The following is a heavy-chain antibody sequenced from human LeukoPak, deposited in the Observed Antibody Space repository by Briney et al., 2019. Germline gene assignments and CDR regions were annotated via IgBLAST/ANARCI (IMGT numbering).Heavy chain of an antibody. J-gene: IGHJ4*02. CDR1: GYTFTGYY. CDR2: IYPNSGGT. D-gene: IGHD3-22*01. Sequence: ASVKDSCKASGYTFTGYYLHSVRQAPGQGLEWMGWIYPNSGGTNYAQKLQGRVTMTTDTSTRTAYMELRSLRSDDTAVYYCARYYYDSSGYYYGGFVYWGQGTLVTVSS. CDR3: ARYYYDSSGYYYGGFVY. V-gene: IGHV1-2*02.